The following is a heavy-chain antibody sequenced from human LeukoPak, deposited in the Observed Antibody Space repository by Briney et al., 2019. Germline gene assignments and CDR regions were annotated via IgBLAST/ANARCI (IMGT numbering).Heavy chain of an antibody. J-gene: IGHJ3*02. Sequence: SATLSLTCTGSGGSISSSAYYWGWIREPPGKGLDRIGSIYYSGSTYYNPTLKSRVPISVDTSKNQFSLKLSSGTAADTAVYYCARDPRYGDYVTDAFDIWGQGTMVTVSS. CDR2: IYYSGST. CDR3: ARDPRYGDYVTDAFDI. D-gene: IGHD4-17*01. V-gene: IGHV4-39*07. CDR1: GGSISSSAYY.